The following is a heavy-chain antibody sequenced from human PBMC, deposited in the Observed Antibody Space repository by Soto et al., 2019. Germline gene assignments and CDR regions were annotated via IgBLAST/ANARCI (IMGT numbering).Heavy chain of an antibody. Sequence: GESLKISCKGSGYSFTSYWIGWVRQMPGKGLEWMGIIYPGDSDTRYSPSFQDQVTISADKSISTAYLQWSSLKASDTAMYYCARVMDYYDSSGPTKDNWFDPWGQGTLVTVSS. D-gene: IGHD3-22*01. V-gene: IGHV5-51*01. CDR3: ARVMDYYDSSGPTKDNWFDP. CDR1: GYSFTSYW. J-gene: IGHJ5*02. CDR2: IYPGDSDT.